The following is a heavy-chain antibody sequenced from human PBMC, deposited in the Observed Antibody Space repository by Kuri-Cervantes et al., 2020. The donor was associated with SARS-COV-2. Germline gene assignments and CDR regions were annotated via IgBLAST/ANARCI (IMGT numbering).Heavy chain of an antibody. CDR2: MNPNNGDT. CDR1: TYTFTTYD. Sequence: ASVKVSCKASTYTFTTYDINWVRQATGQGLEWMGWMNPNNGDTRYAETFHGRVTVTRDTSISTVYLEMSRLRSDDTAVYYCTRQSYDNSGYFPLNAFDLWGQGRMATVSS. D-gene: IGHD3-22*01. CDR3: TRQSYDNSGYFPLNAFDL. J-gene: IGHJ3*01. V-gene: IGHV1-8*02.